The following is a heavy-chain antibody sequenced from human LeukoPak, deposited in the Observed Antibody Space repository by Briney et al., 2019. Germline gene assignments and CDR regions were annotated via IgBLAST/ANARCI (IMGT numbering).Heavy chain of an antibody. CDR3: ASRLRDGYILAYAFDI. CDR1: GGSFSGYY. CDR2: INHSGST. J-gene: IGHJ3*02. D-gene: IGHD5-24*01. V-gene: IGHV4-34*01. Sequence: PSETLSLTCAVYGGSFSGYYWSWIRQPPGKGLEWIGEINHSGSTNYNPSLKSRVTISVDTSKNQFSLKLSSVTAADTAVYYCASRLRDGYILAYAFDIWGQGTMVTVSS.